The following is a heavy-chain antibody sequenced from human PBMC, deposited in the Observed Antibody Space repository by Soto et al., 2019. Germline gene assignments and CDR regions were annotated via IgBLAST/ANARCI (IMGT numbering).Heavy chain of an antibody. CDR1: GFTFSSYA. D-gene: IGHD1-26*01. J-gene: IGHJ4*02. CDR3: AKVVPPVDY. V-gene: IGHV3-23*01. CDR2: VSGSGGST. Sequence: EVQLLESGGGLVQPGASLRLSCAASGFTFSSYAMSWFRQAPGKGLEWVSGVSGSGGSTYYADSVKGRFTISRDNSKNTLYLQMSSLRAEDTAVFYCAKVVPPVDYWGQGTLVTVSS.